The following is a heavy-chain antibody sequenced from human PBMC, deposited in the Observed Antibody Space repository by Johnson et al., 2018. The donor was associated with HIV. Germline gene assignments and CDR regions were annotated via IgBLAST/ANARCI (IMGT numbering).Heavy chain of an antibody. J-gene: IGHJ3*02. CDR1: DFTFTNNA. Sequence: QVQLVESGGGVVQPGRSLRLSCAASDFTFTNNAIHWVRQAPGKGLEWVAVISYDGPNTYYADSVKGRFTISRDNSRNTVFLQMIILRPKDTAMYYWASGVTARAPLLIWGQGTMVTVSS. CDR3: ASGVTARAPLLI. V-gene: IGHV3-30*04. D-gene: IGHD6-6*01. CDR2: ISYDGPNT.